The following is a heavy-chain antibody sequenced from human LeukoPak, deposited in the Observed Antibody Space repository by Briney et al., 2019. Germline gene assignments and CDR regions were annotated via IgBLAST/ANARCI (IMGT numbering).Heavy chain of an antibody. J-gene: IGHJ6*02. D-gene: IGHD3-3*01. CDR2: ISGSGGST. CDR1: GFTFSSYA. V-gene: IGHV3-23*01. Sequence: GGSLRLSCAASGFTFSSYAMSWVRQAPGKGLEWVSAISGSGGSTYYADSVKGRFTISRDNSKNTLYLQMNSLRAEDTAVYYCATRTPYYDFWSGPNYYYYGMDVWGQGTTVTVSS. CDR3: ATRTPYYDFWSGPNYYYYGMDV.